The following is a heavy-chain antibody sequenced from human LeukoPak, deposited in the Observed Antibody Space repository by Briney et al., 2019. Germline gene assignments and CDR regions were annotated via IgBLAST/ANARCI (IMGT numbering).Heavy chain of an antibody. CDR2: INSDGSTI. CDR1: GFTFSSYW. CDR3: ARERRGGRPED. V-gene: IGHV3-74*01. J-gene: IGHJ4*02. Sequence: GGSLRLSCAASGFTFSSYWMHWVRQAPGKGLVWVSRINSDGSTITYADSVKGRFTISRDNAKNTLYLQLNSLRAEDTAVYYCARERRGGRPEDWGQGTLVTVSS. D-gene: IGHD2-15*01.